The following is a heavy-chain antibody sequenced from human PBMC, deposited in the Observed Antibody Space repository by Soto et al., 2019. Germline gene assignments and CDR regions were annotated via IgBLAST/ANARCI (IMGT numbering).Heavy chain of an antibody. J-gene: IGHJ4*02. CDR2: ISDVGGYT. CDR1: GFTLKNSA. CDR3: AKERRGVVSRDFDS. V-gene: IGHV3-23*01. Sequence: GGSLRLSCAASGFTLKNSAMHWVRQAPGKGLEWVSGISDVGGYTSYSDAVKGRFTVSRDTSKNTLSLLMTGLRAGDTARYYCAKERRGVVSRDFDSWGQGTLVTVSS. D-gene: IGHD2-8*01.